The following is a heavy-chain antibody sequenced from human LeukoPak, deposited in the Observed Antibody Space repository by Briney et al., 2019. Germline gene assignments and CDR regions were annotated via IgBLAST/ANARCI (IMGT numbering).Heavy chain of an antibody. J-gene: IGHJ4*02. Sequence: GGSLRLSCAASGFTFSSYSMTWVRQAPGKGLEWVSSISSSSSYIYYADSVKGRFTISRDNAKNSLYLQMNSLRAEDTAVYYCARDDLREWELSAPFDYWGQGTLVTVSS. D-gene: IGHD1-26*01. CDR3: ARDDLREWELSAPFDY. CDR1: GFTFSSYS. V-gene: IGHV3-21*01. CDR2: ISSSSSYI.